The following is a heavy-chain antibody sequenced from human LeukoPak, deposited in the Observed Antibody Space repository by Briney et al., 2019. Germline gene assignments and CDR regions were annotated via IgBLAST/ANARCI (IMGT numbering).Heavy chain of an antibody. D-gene: IGHD6-6*01. Sequence: GGSLRLPCAASGFTFSSYEMNWVRQAPGKGLEWVSYISSSGSTICYADSVKGRFTISRDNAKNSLYLQMNSLRAEDTAVYYCARDRVAARPHYYYYYGMDVWGQGTTVTVSS. CDR2: ISSSGSTI. CDR1: GFTFSSYE. J-gene: IGHJ6*02. CDR3: ARDRVAARPHYYYYYGMDV. V-gene: IGHV3-48*03.